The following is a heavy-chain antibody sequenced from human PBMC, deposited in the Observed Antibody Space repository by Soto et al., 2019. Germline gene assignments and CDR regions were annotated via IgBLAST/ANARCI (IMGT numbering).Heavy chain of an antibody. V-gene: IGHV4-59*03. Sequence: SETLSLTCNVSGGSISSYYWTWIRQPPGKGLEWIGHIYNSGSANYNPSLQSRVTISLDTSKNQFSLNLTSVTAAHTAVYYWGGLSFTGFGDLFGNFYFYVWDVGGKGTRVIVPS. CDR3: GGLSFTGFGDLFGNFYFYVWDV. D-gene: IGHD3-3*01. CDR2: IYNSGSA. J-gene: IGHJ6*04. CDR1: GGSISSYY.